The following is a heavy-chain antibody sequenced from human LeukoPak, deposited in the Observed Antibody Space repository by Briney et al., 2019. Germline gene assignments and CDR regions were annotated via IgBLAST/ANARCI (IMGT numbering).Heavy chain of an antibody. CDR1: GGSISSGGYY. CDR2: IYHSGST. V-gene: IGHV4-30-2*01. CDR3: ARDGVGGYGE. D-gene: IGHD4-17*01. Sequence: SETLSLTCTVSGGSISSGGYYWSWIRQPPGKGLEWIGYIYHSGSTYYNPSLKSRVTISVDRSKNQFSLKLSSVTAADTAVYYCARDGVGGYGEWGQGTLVTVSS. J-gene: IGHJ4*02.